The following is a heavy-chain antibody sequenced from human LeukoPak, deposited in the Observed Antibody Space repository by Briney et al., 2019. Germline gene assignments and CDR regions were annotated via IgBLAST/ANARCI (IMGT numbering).Heavy chain of an antibody. CDR1: GGSFSSYY. CDR3: ARGIPGSVVVPAALYYFDY. J-gene: IGHJ4*02. V-gene: IGHV4-34*01. CDR2: INHSGST. Sequence: PSETLSLTCAVYGGSFSSYYWSWIRQPPGKGLEWIGEINHSGSTNYNPSLKSRVTISVDTSKNQFSLKLSSVTAADTAVYYCARGIPGSVVVPAALYYFDYWGQGTLVTVSS. D-gene: IGHD2-2*01.